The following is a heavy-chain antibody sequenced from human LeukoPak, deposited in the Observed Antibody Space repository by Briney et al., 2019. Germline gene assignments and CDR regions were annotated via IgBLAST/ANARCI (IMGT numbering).Heavy chain of an antibody. V-gene: IGHV4-59*12. CDR2: IYYTGST. CDR1: GGSISSYY. Sequence: PSETLSLTCTVSGGSISSYYWSWIRQPPGKGLECIGYIYYTGSTNYNPSLKSRVTISVDTSKNQFSLKLSSVTAADTAVYYCARESGARYYYYGMDVWGQGTTVTVSS. D-gene: IGHD3-10*01. J-gene: IGHJ6*02. CDR3: ARESGARYYYYGMDV.